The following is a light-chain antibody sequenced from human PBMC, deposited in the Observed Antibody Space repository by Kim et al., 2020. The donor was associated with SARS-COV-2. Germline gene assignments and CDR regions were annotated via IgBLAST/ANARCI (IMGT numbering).Light chain of an antibody. V-gene: IGKV1-17*01. CDR2: AAS. CDR1: QDIRNH. Sequence: SASVGDRVTITCRASQDIRNHLAWYQQDPGKAPKRLISAASTLQSGVPSRFSGSGSGTEFTLTISSLQPEDFATYYCLQHNTGWTFGQGTKVDIK. J-gene: IGKJ1*01. CDR3: LQHNTGWT.